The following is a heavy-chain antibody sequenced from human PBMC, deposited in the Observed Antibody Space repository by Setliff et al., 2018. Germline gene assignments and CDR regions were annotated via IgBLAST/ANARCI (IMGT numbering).Heavy chain of an antibody. D-gene: IGHD2-2*01. V-gene: IGHV3-21*01. CDR3: ARSENCFSTQCSPYDY. Sequence: PGGSLRLSCVGSGFTFGTYTMNWVRQAPGQGLEWVSSIDSSSTWIYYADSVKGRFTISRDNAKNSLYLQMNSLRAEDTATYYCARSENCFSTQCSPYDYWGQGTLVTAPQ. CDR2: IDSSSTWI. J-gene: IGHJ4*02. CDR1: GFTFGTYT.